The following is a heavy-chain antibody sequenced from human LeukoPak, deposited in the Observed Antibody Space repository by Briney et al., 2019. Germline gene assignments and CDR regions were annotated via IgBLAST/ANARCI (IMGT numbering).Heavy chain of an antibody. CDR3: AATGYNWNYGYYYYGMDV. J-gene: IGHJ6*02. Sequence: SVTVSFTASGFTFTISAMQWVRQARGQRLEWIGWIVVGSGNTNYAQKFQERVTITRDMSTSTAYMELSSLRSEDTAVYYCAATGYNWNYGYYYYGMDVWGQGTTVTVSS. CDR1: GFTFTISA. V-gene: IGHV1-58*02. CDR2: IVVGSGNT. D-gene: IGHD1-7*01.